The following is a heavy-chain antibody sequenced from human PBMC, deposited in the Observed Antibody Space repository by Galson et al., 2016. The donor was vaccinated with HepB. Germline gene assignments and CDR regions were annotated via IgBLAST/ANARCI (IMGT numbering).Heavy chain of an antibody. CDR2: IFDDGSKK. D-gene: IGHD6-19*01. Sequence: SLRLSCAASGFTFRDYWMHWARQAPGEGLVWVARIFDDGSKKNYADSVKGRFSISRDNAKDTLYLLMNSLRDEDTAVYSCARGGSGSPGDYWGQGTLVTVSS. V-gene: IGHV3-74*01. CDR1: GFTFRDYW. J-gene: IGHJ4*02. CDR3: ARGGSGSPGDY.